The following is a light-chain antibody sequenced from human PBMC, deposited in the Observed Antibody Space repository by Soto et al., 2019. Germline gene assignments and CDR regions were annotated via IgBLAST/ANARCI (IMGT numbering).Light chain of an antibody. CDR3: QQYNSYSP. CDR1: QSISSW. J-gene: IGKJ1*01. Sequence: DIQMTQSPSTLSASVGDRVTITCRASQSISSWLAWYQQKPGKAPKLLIYDASSLESGVPSRFSGSGSGTEFTLTISSLQPDDFATYYCQQYNSYSPFGRGTKVDIK. CDR2: DAS. V-gene: IGKV1-5*01.